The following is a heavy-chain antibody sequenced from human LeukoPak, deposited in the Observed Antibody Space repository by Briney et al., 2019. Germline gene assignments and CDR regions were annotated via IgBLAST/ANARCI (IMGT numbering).Heavy chain of an antibody. CDR1: GYTFTGYY. J-gene: IGHJ4*02. V-gene: IGHV1-2*02. D-gene: IGHD6-19*01. Sequence: ASVTVSCKASGYTFTGYYMHWVRQAPGQRLEWMGWINPNSGGTNYAQKFQGRVTMTRDTSISTAYMELSRLRSDDTAVYYCARHRPISSGWYDYWGQGTLVTVSS. CDR2: INPNSGGT. CDR3: ARHRPISSGWYDY.